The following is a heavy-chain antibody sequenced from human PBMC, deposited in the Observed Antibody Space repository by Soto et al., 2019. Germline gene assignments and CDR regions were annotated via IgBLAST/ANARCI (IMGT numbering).Heavy chain of an antibody. CDR2: IRTYTGDA. J-gene: IGHJ4*02. Sequence: QVHLVQSGGELRHPGASVKVSCKTSGYTFTNYGLAWVRQAPGQGLEWMGWIRTYTGDANYAQKFQGRVTIAADTPTETAYMELRGLRFDDTAVYFCARDLSGYGPFEYWGQGTLVTVSS. V-gene: IGHV1-18*01. CDR1: GYTFTNYG. CDR3: ARDLSGYGPFEY. D-gene: IGHD5-12*01.